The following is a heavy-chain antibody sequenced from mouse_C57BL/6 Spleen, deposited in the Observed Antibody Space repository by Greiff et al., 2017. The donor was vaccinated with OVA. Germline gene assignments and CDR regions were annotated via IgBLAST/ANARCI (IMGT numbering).Heavy chain of an antibody. J-gene: IGHJ4*01. V-gene: IGHV1-72*01. CDR3: ARGGLRQEYYYAMDY. Sequence: SCKASGYTFTSYWMHWVKQRPGRGLEWIGRIDPNSGGTKYNEKFKSKATLTVDKPSSTAYMQLSSLTSEDSAVYYCARGGLRQEYYYAMDYWGQGTSVTVSS. CDR2: IDPNSGGT. D-gene: IGHD2-4*01. CDR1: GYTFTSYW.